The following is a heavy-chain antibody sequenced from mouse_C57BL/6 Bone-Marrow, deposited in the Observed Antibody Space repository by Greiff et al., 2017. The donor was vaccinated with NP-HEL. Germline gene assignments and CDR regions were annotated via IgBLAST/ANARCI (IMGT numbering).Heavy chain of an antibody. CDR2: IYPGDGDT. J-gene: IGHJ4*01. CDR3: ARRGSSRPYAMDY. CDR1: GYAFSSSW. Sequence: QVQLQQSGPELVKPGASVKISCKASGYAFSSSWMNWVKQRPGKGLEWIGRIYPGDGDTNYNGKFKGKATLTADKSSSTAYMQLSSLTSEDSAVYFWARRGSSRPYAMDYWGQGTSVTVSS. V-gene: IGHV1-82*01. D-gene: IGHD1-1*01.